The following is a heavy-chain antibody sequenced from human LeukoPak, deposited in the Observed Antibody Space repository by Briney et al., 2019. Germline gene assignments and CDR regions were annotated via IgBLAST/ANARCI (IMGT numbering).Heavy chain of an antibody. CDR3: ARRLYRRSWFDP. V-gene: IGHV4-34*01. D-gene: IGHD3-16*01. J-gene: IGHJ5*02. Sequence: SETLSLTCAVYGGSFSGYYWSWIRQPPGKGLEWIGEINHSGSTNYNPSLKSRVTISVDTSKNQFSLKLSSVTAADTAVYYCARRLYRRSWFDPWGQGTLVAVSS. CDR1: GGSFSGYY. CDR2: INHSGST.